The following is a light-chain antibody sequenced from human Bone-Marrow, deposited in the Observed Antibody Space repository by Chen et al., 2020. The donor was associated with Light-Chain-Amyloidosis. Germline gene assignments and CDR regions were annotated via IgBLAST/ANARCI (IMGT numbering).Light chain of an antibody. CDR3: QSADSSGTYEVI. V-gene: IGLV3-25*03. J-gene: IGLJ2*01. CDR1: DLPTKY. CDR2: RDT. Sequence: SYDLTQPPSLSVSPGKTARITCSGDDLPTKYAYCYQQKPGQAPVLVIHRDTERPSGISERFSGSSSGTTATLTISGVQAEDEADYHCQSADSSGTYEVIFGGGTKLTVL.